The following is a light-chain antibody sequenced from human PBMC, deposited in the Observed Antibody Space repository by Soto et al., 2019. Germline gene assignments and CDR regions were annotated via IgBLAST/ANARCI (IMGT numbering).Light chain of an antibody. CDR1: QSVLFSSNNKNS. CDR3: QQYYSIPYT. J-gene: IGKJ2*01. V-gene: IGKV4-1*01. Sequence: DIVMTQSPDSLAVSLGERATINCKSSQSVLFSSNNKNSLLWYQQKPGQPPKLLIYWASTRESGVLDRFSGSGSGTDFTLTISSLQAEDVAIYYCQQYYSIPYTFGQGTKLEIK. CDR2: WAS.